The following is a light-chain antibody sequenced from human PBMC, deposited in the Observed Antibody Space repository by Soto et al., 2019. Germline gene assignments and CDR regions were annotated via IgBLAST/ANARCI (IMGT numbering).Light chain of an antibody. Sequence: DIQVTQSPATLSAFVGDRVTISCRARQSIGTWLASYQQKPGKAPKLLIYDASTLESGVPSRFSGSGSGTEFTLTISSLQPEDVATYYCQEYNSYPVSFGQGTRLEIK. CDR1: QSIGTW. J-gene: IGKJ5*01. V-gene: IGKV1-5*01. CDR3: QEYNSYPVS. CDR2: DAS.